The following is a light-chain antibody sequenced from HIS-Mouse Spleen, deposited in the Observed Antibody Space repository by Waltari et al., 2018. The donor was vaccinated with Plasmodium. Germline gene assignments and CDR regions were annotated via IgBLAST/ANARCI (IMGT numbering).Light chain of an antibody. V-gene: IGKV2-28*01. J-gene: IGKJ2*01. CDR2: LGS. CDR1: QSLLHSNGYNY. Sequence: DIVMTQSPLSLPVISGEPASISSRSSQSLLHSNGYNYLDWYLQKPGQSPQLLIYLGSNRASGVPDRFSGSGSGTDFTLKISRVEAEDVGVYYCMQALQTPKYTFGQGTKLEIK. CDR3: MQALQTPKYT.